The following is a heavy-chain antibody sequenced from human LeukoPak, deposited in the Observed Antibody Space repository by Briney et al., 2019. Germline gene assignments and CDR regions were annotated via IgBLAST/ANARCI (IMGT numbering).Heavy chain of an antibody. CDR2: ISQDVSNK. CDR3: AREADAFDI. CDR1: GFSFNTYV. J-gene: IGHJ3*02. Sequence: GRSLRLSCAASGFSFNTYVMHWVRQAPGKGLEWVAGISQDVSNKYYADSVKGQFTISRDNSENTVYLQLNSLRLEDTAVYFCAREADAFDIWGQGTMVTVSS. V-gene: IGHV3-30*04.